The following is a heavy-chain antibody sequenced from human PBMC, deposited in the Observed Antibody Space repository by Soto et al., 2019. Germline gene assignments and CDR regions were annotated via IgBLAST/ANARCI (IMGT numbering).Heavy chain of an antibody. Sequence: EVQLVESGGGLVQPGRSLILSCAASGFTFDDYAMHWVRQAPGKGLEWVSGISWNSGSIGYADSVKGRFTISRDNAKNSLYLQMNSLRAEDTALYYCAKEDYGMDVWGQGTTVTVSS. CDR1: GFTFDDYA. CDR2: ISWNSGSI. CDR3: AKEDYGMDV. J-gene: IGHJ6*02. V-gene: IGHV3-9*01.